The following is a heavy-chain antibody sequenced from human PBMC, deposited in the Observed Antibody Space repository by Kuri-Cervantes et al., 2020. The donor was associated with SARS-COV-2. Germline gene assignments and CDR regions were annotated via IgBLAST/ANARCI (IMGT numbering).Heavy chain of an antibody. CDR1: GSTFTSYY. Sequence: GGSLRLSCKAYGSTFTSYYMHWVRQAPGQGLEWIGIINPSGGSTSYAQKFQGRVTMNRDTSTSTVYMELSSLRSEDTSVYYCARADIVVVVAAGGAFDIWGQGTMVTVSS. V-gene: IGHV1-46*01. CDR2: INPSGGST. CDR3: ARADIVVVVAAGGAFDI. D-gene: IGHD2-15*01. J-gene: IGHJ3*02.